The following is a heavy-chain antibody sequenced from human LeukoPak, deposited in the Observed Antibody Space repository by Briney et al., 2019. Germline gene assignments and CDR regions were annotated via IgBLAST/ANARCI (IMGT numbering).Heavy chain of an antibody. CDR3: AREGCSSTSCYAGAAFDI. D-gene: IGHD2-2*01. CDR2: IYYSGST. V-gene: IGHV4-59*01. J-gene: IGHJ3*02. CDR1: GGSISSYY. Sequence: SETLSLTCTVSGGSISSYYWSWIRQPPGKGLEWIGYIYYSGSTNYNPSLKSRVTISVDPSKNQFSLKLSSVTAADTAVYYCAREGCSSTSCYAGAAFDIWGQGTMVTVSS.